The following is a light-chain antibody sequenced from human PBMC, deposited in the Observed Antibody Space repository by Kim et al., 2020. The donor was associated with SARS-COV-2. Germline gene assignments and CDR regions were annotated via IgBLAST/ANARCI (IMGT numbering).Light chain of an antibody. Sequence: GQRVTISCTESSSNIGAGYDVHWYQQLPGTAPNLLIYGNSNRPSGVPDRFSGSKSGTSASLAITGLQAEDEADYYCHSYDSSLSEVFGTGTKVTVL. J-gene: IGLJ1*01. CDR3: HSYDSSLSEV. V-gene: IGLV1-40*01. CDR1: SSNIGAGYD. CDR2: GNS.